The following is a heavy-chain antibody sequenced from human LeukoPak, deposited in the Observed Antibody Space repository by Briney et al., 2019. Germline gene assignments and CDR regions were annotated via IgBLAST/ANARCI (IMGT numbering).Heavy chain of an antibody. CDR2: ISSSRSTI. J-gene: IGHJ4*02. CDR1: GFTFSSYS. D-gene: IGHD3-10*01. CDR3: ARVRRARSGSYLD. Sequence: PGGSLRLSCAASGFTFSSYSMNWVRQAPGKGLEWVSYISSSRSTIYYADSVKGRFTISRDNAKNSLYLQMNSLRDEDTAVYYCARVRRARSGSYLDWGQGTLVTVAS. V-gene: IGHV3-48*02.